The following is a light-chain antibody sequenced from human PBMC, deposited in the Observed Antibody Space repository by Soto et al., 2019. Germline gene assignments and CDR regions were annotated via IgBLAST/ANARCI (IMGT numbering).Light chain of an antibody. V-gene: IGKV1-12*01. CDR3: QQGHSFPFT. CDR1: QGISTW. J-gene: IGKJ3*01. CDR2: AAS. Sequence: DIQMTQSPSFVSASVGDRVNITCRASQGISTWLAWYQQKPGKAPNLLIYAASSLHTGVLSRFSGYRSGSDFILTINSLQPEDFATYFCQQGHSFPFTFGPGTIVDIK.